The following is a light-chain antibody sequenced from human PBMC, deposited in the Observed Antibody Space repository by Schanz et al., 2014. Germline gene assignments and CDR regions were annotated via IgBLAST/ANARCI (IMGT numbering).Light chain of an antibody. J-gene: IGLJ3*02. CDR1: SSDVGSYNL. Sequence: QSALTQPASVSGSPGQSITISCTGTSSDVGSYNLVSWYQQHPGKAPKLIIYDVTKRPSGVPDRFSGSQSGNTASLTVSGLQTEDEADYYCCSYAGSTTYWLFGGGTKLTVL. CDR3: CSYAGSTTYWL. CDR2: DVT. V-gene: IGLV2-23*02.